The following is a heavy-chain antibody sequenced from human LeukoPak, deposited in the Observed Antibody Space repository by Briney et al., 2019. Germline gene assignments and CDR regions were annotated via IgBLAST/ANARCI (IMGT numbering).Heavy chain of an antibody. CDR1: GFTFSDFW. D-gene: IGHD2-2*01. Sequence: AGSLRLSCAASGFTFSDFWMTWFRQDPGKRLDWVANIDQDGSEKYYLDSVKGRLTISRDNAKNSLYLQMNSLSVEDTAVYYCATSPRGYQLLEPGSWGQGTLVTVSS. J-gene: IGHJ5*02. CDR3: ATSPRGYQLLEPGS. CDR2: IDQDGSEK. V-gene: IGHV3-7*01.